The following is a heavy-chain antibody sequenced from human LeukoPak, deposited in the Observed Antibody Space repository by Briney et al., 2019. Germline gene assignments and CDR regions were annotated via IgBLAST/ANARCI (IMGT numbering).Heavy chain of an antibody. D-gene: IGHD6-13*01. J-gene: IGHJ5*02. Sequence: GGSLRLSCAASGFTFSSYAMSWVRQAPGKGLEWVSAISGSGGSTYYADSVKGRFTISRDNSKNTLYLQMNSLRAEDTAVYYCAKEIYSSSWYRRGWFDPWGQGTLVTVSS. CDR2: ISGSGGST. CDR1: GFTFSSYA. CDR3: AKEIYSSSWYRRGWFDP. V-gene: IGHV3-23*01.